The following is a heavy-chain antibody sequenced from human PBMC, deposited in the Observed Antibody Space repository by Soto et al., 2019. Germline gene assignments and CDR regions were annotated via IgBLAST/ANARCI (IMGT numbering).Heavy chain of an antibody. CDR1: GFTFSSYS. J-gene: IGHJ4*02. CDR3: ARDYYKYYDSSGYYRSPAY. V-gene: IGHV3-30-3*01. D-gene: IGHD3-22*01. Sequence: GVSPRLSCAASGFTFSSYSMHWVRQAPGKGLEWVALISYDGSDKDYADSVKGRFTISRDNSRNTLFLQMNSLRAEDTAVYYCARDYYKYYDSSGYYRSPAYWGQGT. CDR2: ISYDGSDK.